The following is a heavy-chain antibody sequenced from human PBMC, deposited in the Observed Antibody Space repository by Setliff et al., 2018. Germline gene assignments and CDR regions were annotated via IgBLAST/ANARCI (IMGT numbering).Heavy chain of an antibody. CDR2: IKGKTDGLTT. CDR1: GFTFSNAW. CDR3: ARHSRSSGGES. D-gene: IGHD6-13*01. V-gene: IGHV3-15*05. Sequence: PGGSLRLSCAASGFTFSNAWMNWVRQAPGKGLEWVGRIKGKTDGLTTDYYNPSLKSRVTISVDTSKNRFSLKLKSVTAADTAVFYCARHSRSSGGESWGQGTLVTVSS. J-gene: IGHJ4*02.